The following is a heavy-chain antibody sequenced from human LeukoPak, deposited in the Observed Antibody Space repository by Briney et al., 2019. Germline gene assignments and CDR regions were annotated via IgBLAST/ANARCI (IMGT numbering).Heavy chain of an antibody. CDR2: INHSGST. J-gene: IGHJ4*02. CDR3: ARGSRYGGNSGMGY. V-gene: IGHV4-34*01. Sequence: SETLSLTCAVYGGSFSGYYWSWIRQPPGKGLEWLGEINHSGSTNYNPSLKSRVTISVDTSKNQFSLKLSSVTAADTAVYYCARGSRYGGNSGMGYWGQGTLVTVSS. D-gene: IGHD4-23*01. CDR1: GGSFSGYY.